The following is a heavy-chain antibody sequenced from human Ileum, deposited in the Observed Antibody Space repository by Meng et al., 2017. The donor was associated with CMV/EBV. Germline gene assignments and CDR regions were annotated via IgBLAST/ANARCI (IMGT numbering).Heavy chain of an antibody. J-gene: IGHJ4*02. V-gene: IGHV1-8*03. D-gene: IGHD3-10*01. CDR2: MNPNSGNT. CDR3: ARRYYGSGSTLGY. CDR1: GYTFTSYD. Sequence: KASGYTFTSYDINWVRQATGQGLEWMGWMNPNSGNTGYAQKFQGRITISRNTSISTAYMELSSLRSEDTAVYYCARRYYGSGSTLGYWGQGTLVTRLL.